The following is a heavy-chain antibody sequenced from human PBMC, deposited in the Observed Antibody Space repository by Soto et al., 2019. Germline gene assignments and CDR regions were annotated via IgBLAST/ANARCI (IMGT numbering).Heavy chain of an antibody. CDR3: AXDSGYGSGTPVNHYLDY. D-gene: IGHD3-10*01. J-gene: IGHJ4*01. CDR1: GFTFGSYW. Sequence: GGSLRLSCAASGFTFGSYWMSWVRQAPGKGLEWLATIKWDASEKKYVDSVKGRFTMSRDNAKNSLYLQMDSLRAEDTAVYYCAXDSGYGSGTPVNHYLDYWGHGTLVTVSS. CDR2: IKWDASEK. V-gene: IGHV3-7*01.